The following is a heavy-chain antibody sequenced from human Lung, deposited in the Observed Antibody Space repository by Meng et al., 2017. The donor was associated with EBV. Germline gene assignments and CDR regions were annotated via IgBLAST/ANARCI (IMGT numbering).Heavy chain of an antibody. D-gene: IGHD2-2*01. Sequence: QLMGAGPGLGMLSGTLSLTHDILVGSCSRFDVWSGLRQHPGKGLGWIGEIFHIGGINDNPSLKSRVNISVDTSKNQFSLSLNSVTAADKAVYYCARGGTSSAPFDYWGQETLVTVSS. CDR3: ARGGTSSAPFDY. CDR2: IFHIGGI. CDR1: VGSCSRFDV. V-gene: IGHV4-4*02. J-gene: IGHJ4*01.